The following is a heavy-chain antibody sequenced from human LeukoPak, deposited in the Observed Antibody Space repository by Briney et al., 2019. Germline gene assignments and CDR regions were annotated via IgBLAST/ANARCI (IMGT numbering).Heavy chain of an antibody. V-gene: IGHV4-39*01. J-gene: IGHJ4*02. Sequence: SETLSLTCTVSGGSISSSSYYWGWIRQPPGKGLEWIGSIYYSGSTYYNPSLKSRVTISVDTSKNQFSLKLSSVTAADTAVYYCARVAMVRGVIIVSRYFDYWGQGTLVTVSS. CDR1: GGSISSSSYY. D-gene: IGHD3-10*01. CDR2: IYYSGST. CDR3: ARVAMVRGVIIVSRYFDY.